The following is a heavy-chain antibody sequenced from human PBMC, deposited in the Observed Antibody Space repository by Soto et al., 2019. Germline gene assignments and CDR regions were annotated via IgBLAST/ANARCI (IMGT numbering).Heavy chain of an antibody. D-gene: IGHD2-15*01. J-gene: IGHJ4*02. CDR1: GFPFTSYG. CDR2: ISYDGSDK. V-gene: IGHV3-30*03. Sequence: QVQLVESGGGVVQPGRSLRLSCAASGFPFTSYGMHWVREGPDKGLEWVAIISYDGSDKYYADSVKGRFTMSRDNSKNTLYLQMHSLRPEDTALYYCVGGQYSVYYRGQGTLVIVSS. CDR3: VGGQYSVYY.